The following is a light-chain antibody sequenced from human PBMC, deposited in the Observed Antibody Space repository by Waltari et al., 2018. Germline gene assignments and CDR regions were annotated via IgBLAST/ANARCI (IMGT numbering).Light chain of an antibody. CDR2: LGS. CDR3: MQARQTPYT. Sequence: IVMTQSPLSLPVTPGEAASISCRASQSLRDRNGYNYLDWYLQKPGQSPQLLIHLGSTRASGVPDRFSGDASGTQFTLRISRVEAEDVGVYYCMQARQTPYTFGQGTKLEIK. CDR1: QSLRDRNGYNY. J-gene: IGKJ2*01. V-gene: IGKV2-28*01.